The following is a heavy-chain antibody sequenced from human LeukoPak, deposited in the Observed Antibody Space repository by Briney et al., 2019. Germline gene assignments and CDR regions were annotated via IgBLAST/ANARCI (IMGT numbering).Heavy chain of an antibody. CDR3: ARGRIGVRGVRHNWFDP. Sequence: PSETLSLTCTVSGGSFNTYYWSWIRQPPGKGLEWIGYIYYSGSTNYNPSLKSRVTISVDTSKNQFSLKLSSVTAADTAVYYCARGRIGVRGVRHNWFDPWGQGTLVTVSS. D-gene: IGHD3-10*01. CDR2: IYYSGST. V-gene: IGHV4-59*12. CDR1: GGSFNTYY. J-gene: IGHJ5*02.